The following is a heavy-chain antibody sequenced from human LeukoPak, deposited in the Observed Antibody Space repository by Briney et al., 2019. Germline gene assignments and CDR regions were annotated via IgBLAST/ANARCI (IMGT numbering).Heavy chain of an antibody. CDR3: AREKYSSSWSLGYYYYYGMDV. J-gene: IGHJ6*02. D-gene: IGHD6-13*01. V-gene: IGHV1-46*01. CDR2: INPSGGRT. CDR1: GYTFTSYY. Sequence: ASVKVSCKASGYTFTSYYMHWVRQAPGQGLEWMGIINPSGGRTSYAQKFQGRVTMTRDTSTSTVYMELSSLRSEDTAVYYCAREKYSSSWSLGYYYYYGMDVWGQGTTVTVSS.